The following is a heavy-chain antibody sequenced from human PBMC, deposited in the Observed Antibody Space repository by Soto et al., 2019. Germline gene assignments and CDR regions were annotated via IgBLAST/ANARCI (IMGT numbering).Heavy chain of an antibody. Sequence: QVQLVQSGAEVKKPGSSVKVSCRASGDTFSSYTVNWVRQAPGRGLEWLGRIIPVLGTTDYAQKFKGRVTITAEKPTNIGYMELSSLRSEDRAVYYCARRRYCGYDCYHKHYYGMDVWGQGTTVTVAS. J-gene: IGHJ6*02. CDR1: GDTFSSYT. D-gene: IGHD2-21*02. V-gene: IGHV1-69*08. CDR3: ARRRYCGYDCYHKHYYGMDV. CDR2: IIPVLGTT.